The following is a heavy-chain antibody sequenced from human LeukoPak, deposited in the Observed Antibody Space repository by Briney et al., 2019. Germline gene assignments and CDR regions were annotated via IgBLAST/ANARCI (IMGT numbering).Heavy chain of an antibody. J-gene: IGHJ4*01. CDR1: GFTFSSYA. V-gene: IGHV3-23*01. Sequence: GGSLRLSWAAPGFTFSSYAMSWVRQAPGKGLEWVSSISGSGGSTYYADSVKGRFTISRDNSKNTLCLQMNSLRTEDTAVYYCAKDGNYASSGYSDYWGQGTLVTVSS. CDR3: AKDGNYASSGYSDY. CDR2: ISGSGGST. D-gene: IGHD3-22*01.